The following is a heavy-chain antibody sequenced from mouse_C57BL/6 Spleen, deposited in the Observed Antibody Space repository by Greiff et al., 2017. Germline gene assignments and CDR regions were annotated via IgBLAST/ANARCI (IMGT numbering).Heavy chain of an antibody. V-gene: IGHV1-62-2*01. CDR2: FYPGSGSI. CDR1: GYTFTEYT. J-gene: IGHJ3*01. Sequence: QVQLQQSGAELVKPGASVKLSCKASGYTFTEYTIHWVKQRSGQGLEWIGWFYPGSGSIKYNEKFKDKATLTADKSSSTVYMELSRLTSEDSAVYFCARHEDPSIYYYGSSFAYWGQGTLVTVSA. D-gene: IGHD1-1*01. CDR3: ARHEDPSIYYYGSSFAY.